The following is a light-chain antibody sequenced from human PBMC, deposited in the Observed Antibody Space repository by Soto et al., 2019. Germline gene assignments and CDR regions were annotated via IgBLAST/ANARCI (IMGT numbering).Light chain of an antibody. CDR3: QQPNSFPIT. J-gene: IGKJ5*01. V-gene: IGKV1-9*01. CDR2: AAS. Sequence: DIQLTQAPSFLSASAGDRVSITCRASQAISSYLAWYQQKPGRAPKLLIYAASTLQSGVPSRFSGSGSGTEFTLTITSLQPEAFATYYCQQPNSFPITFGQGKRLEIK. CDR1: QAISSY.